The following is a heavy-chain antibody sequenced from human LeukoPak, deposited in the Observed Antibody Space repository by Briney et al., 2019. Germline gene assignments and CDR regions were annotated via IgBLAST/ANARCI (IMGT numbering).Heavy chain of an antibody. CDR1: GFTFSSYA. J-gene: IGHJ4*02. D-gene: IGHD3-10*01. CDR3: ARDGDYYGSGRPYY. Sequence: GRSLRLSCAASGFTFSSYAMHWVRQAPGKGLEWVAVISYDGSNKYYADSVKGRFTISRDNSKNTLYPQMNSLRAEDTAVYYCARDGDYYGSGRPYYWGQGTLVTVSS. CDR2: ISYDGSNK. V-gene: IGHV3-30*04.